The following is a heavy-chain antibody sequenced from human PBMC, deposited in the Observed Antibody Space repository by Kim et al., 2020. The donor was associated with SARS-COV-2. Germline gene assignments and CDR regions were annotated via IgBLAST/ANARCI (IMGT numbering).Heavy chain of an antibody. Sequence: YPQKFQVWVTMTRDPSISPAYMELSRLRSDDTAVYYCARGDIYDYDYFDYWGQGTLVTVSS. CDR3: ARGDIYDYDYFDY. D-gene: IGHD5-12*01. J-gene: IGHJ4*02. V-gene: IGHV1-2*04.